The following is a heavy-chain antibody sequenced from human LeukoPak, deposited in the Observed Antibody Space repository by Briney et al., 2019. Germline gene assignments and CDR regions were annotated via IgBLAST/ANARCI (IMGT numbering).Heavy chain of an antibody. CDR2: IYYSGST. Sequence: PSETLSLTCAVYGGSFSGYFWSWIRQPPGKGLEWIGSIYYSGSTYYNPSLKSRVTISVDTSKNQFSLKLSSVTAADTAVYYCARSDCSGGSCYCLDYWGQGTLVTVSS. CDR1: GGSFSGYF. J-gene: IGHJ4*02. V-gene: IGHV4-34*01. D-gene: IGHD2-15*01. CDR3: ARSDCSGGSCYCLDY.